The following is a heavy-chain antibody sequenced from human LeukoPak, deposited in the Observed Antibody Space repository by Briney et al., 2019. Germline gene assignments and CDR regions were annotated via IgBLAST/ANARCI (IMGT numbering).Heavy chain of an antibody. V-gene: IGHV1-69*13. J-gene: IGHJ4*02. CDR3: ARSYDFWSGNYYFDY. CDR1: GGTFSSYA. Sequence: SVKVSCKASGGTFSSYAISWVRQAPGQGLEWMGGIIPIFGTANYAQKFQGRVTITADESTSTAYMELSSLRSEDTAVYYCARSYDFWSGNYYFDYWGQGTLVTVSS. CDR2: IIPIFGTA. D-gene: IGHD3-3*01.